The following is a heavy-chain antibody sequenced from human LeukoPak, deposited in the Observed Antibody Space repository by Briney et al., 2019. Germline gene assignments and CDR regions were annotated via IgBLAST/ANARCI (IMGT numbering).Heavy chain of an antibody. CDR2: IYYSGPT. D-gene: IGHD3-3*01. CDR3: ARLRFDFWSGYTHPYFDY. V-gene: IGHV4-39*01. Sequence: PSETLSLTCTVSGGSISSSSYSWGWIGQPPGKGLEWIGCIYYSGPTYYNPSLKSRVTISVDTSKIQFSLKLRSVAATDTAVYFCARLRFDFWSGYTHPYFDYWGQGTLVTVSS. J-gene: IGHJ4*02. CDR1: GGSISSSSYS.